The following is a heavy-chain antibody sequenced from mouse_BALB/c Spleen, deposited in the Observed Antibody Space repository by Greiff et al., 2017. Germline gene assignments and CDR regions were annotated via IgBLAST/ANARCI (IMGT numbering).Heavy chain of an antibody. D-gene: IGHD2-1*01. J-gene: IGHJ3*01. CDR3: ARAYNGTPAWFAY. V-gene: IGHV5-4*02. Sequence: EVMLVESGGGLVKPGGSLKLSCAASGFTFSDYYMYWVRQTPEKRLEWVATISDDGSYTYYPDSVKGRFTITRDNAKNNLYLQMSSLKSEDTAMYYCARAYNGTPAWFAYWGQGTLVTVSA. CDR1: GFTFSDYY. CDR2: ISDDGSYT.